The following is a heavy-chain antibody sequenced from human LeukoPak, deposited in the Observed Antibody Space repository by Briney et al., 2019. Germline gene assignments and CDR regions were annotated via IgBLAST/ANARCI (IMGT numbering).Heavy chain of an antibody. CDR3: ARGSNYDSSGYYPY. CDR2: INAGNGNT. J-gene: IGHJ4*02. V-gene: IGHV1-3*03. D-gene: IGHD3-22*01. Sequence: ASVKVSCKASGYTFTSSAMHWVRQAPGQRLEWMGWINAGNGNTKYSQEFQGRVTITRDTSASTAYMELSSLRSEAMAVYYCARGSNYDSSGYYPYWGQGTLVTVSS. CDR1: GYTFTSSA.